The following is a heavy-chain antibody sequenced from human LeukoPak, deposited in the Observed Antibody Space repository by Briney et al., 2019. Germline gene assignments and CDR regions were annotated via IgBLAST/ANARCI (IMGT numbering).Heavy chain of an antibody. CDR1: GCTFTSYD. Sequence: GASVKVSCKASGCTFTSYDINWVRQATGQGLEWMGWMNPNSGNTGYAQKFQGRVTMTRNTSISTAYMELSSLRSEDTAVYYCVRQQLAAKLYYYGMDVWGQGTLVTVSS. CDR2: MNPNSGNT. V-gene: IGHV1-8*01. D-gene: IGHD6-13*01. CDR3: VRQQLAAKLYYYGMDV. J-gene: IGHJ6*02.